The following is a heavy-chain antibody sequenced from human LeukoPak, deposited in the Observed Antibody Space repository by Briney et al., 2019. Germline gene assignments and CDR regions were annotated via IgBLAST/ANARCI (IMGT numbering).Heavy chain of an antibody. CDR3: ARDRTTSVT. D-gene: IGHD4-17*01. J-gene: IGHJ4*02. V-gene: IGHV1-69*04. Sequence: ASVKVSCKASGGNFNPYAITWVRQAPGQGLEWMGRIIPLLDKPNYAHQFQGRVTINADKSTSTAYMELNSLRSEDTAMYYCARDRTTSVTWGQGTLVTVSS. CDR2: IIPLLDKP. CDR1: GGNFNPYA.